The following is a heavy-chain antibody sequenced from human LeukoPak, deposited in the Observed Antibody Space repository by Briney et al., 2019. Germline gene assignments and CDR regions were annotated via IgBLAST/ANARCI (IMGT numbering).Heavy chain of an antibody. V-gene: IGHV1-2*02. CDR1: GYTFSGYY. CDR2: INPNTGGT. CDR3: ARVYHYYDSSGYPRIWFDP. Sequence: ASVKVSCKASGYTFSGYYIHWVRQAPGQGLEWMGWINPNTGGTKYAQRFQDRVTMTRDMSTSTVYMELSSLRSEDTAVYYCARVYHYYDSSGYPRIWFDPWGQGTLVTVSS. D-gene: IGHD3-22*01. J-gene: IGHJ5*02.